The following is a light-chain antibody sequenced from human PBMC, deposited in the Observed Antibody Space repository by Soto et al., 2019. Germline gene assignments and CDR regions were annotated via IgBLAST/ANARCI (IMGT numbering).Light chain of an antibody. CDR3: QQYSSYWT. CDR1: QDVDKW. Sequence: ILMSQSPSSLSASVGDTVTITCRASQDVDKWLAWYQQKPGKAPKLLIYKSSTLIGGVPSRFSAVGSGTEYSLSISGLQPEDVATYYCQQYSSYWTFGQGNMVEIK. CDR2: KSS. V-gene: IGKV1-5*03. J-gene: IGKJ1*01.